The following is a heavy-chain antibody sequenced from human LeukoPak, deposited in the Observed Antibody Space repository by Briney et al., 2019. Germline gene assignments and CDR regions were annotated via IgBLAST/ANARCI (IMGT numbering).Heavy chain of an antibody. D-gene: IGHD4-17*01. CDR1: GFTFSSYS. CDR3: ARQNGDYEAALFFDY. V-gene: IGHV3-21*01. CDR2: ISSSSSYI. Sequence: GGSLRLSCAVSGFTFSSYSMKWVRQAPGKGLEWVSSISSSSSYIYYADSVKGRFTISRDNAKNSLYLQMNSLRVEDTAVYYCARQNGDYEAALFFDYWGQGTLVTVSS. J-gene: IGHJ4*02.